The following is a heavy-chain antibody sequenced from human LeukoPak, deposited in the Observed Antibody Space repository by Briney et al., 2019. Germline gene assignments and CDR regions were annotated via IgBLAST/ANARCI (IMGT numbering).Heavy chain of an antibody. CDR2: INPNSGGT. CDR3: ARVGGGYCSSTSCFPWFDP. Sequence: ASVKVSCKASGYTFTGYYMHWVRQAPGQGLEWMGWINPNSGGTNYAQKLQGRVTMTTDTSTSTAYMELRSLRSDDTAVYYCARVGGGYCSSTSCFPWFDPWGQGTLVTVSS. V-gene: IGHV1-2*02. D-gene: IGHD2-2*01. CDR1: GYTFTGYY. J-gene: IGHJ5*02.